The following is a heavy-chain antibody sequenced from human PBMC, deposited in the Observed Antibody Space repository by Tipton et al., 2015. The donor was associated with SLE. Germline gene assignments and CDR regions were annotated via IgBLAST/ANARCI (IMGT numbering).Heavy chain of an antibody. J-gene: IGHJ4*02. D-gene: IGHD3-10*01. CDR3: AKESPYTSGRYYFFDY. CDR1: GFTFSSYA. V-gene: IGHV3-23*01. Sequence: SGFTFSSYAMSWVRQAPGKGLEWVSAISNNAAATYFADSVKGRFSIFRDNSRNTVFLQMSSLRADDTAVYYCAKESPYTSGRYYFFDYWGQGTLVTVSS. CDR2: ISNNAAAT.